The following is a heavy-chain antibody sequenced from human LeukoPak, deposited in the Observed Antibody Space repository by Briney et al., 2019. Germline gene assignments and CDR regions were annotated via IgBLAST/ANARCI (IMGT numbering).Heavy chain of an antibody. Sequence: GGSLRLSCAASGFLFSSFEVNWVRQAPGKGLEWVSYISSSGSTIYYADSVKGRFTISRDNAKNSLYLQMNSLRAEDTAVYYCAELGITMIGGVWGKGTTVTISS. J-gene: IGHJ6*04. CDR1: GFLFSSFE. CDR3: AELGITMIGGV. V-gene: IGHV3-48*03. D-gene: IGHD3-10*02. CDR2: ISSSGSTI.